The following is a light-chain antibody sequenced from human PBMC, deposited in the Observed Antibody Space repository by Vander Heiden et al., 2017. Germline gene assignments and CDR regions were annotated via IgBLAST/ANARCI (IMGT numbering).Light chain of an antibody. CDR1: QGISSY. V-gene: IGKV1-9*01. J-gene: IGKJ2*01. CDR2: AAS. CDR3: QQSNSYPRT. Sequence: DIQLTQSPSFLSASVGDRVTITCRASQGISSYLAWYQQKPGKAPNLLIYAASTLQSGVPSRFSGSGSGTESTLTISSLQPEDFATYYWQQSNSYPRTFGQG.